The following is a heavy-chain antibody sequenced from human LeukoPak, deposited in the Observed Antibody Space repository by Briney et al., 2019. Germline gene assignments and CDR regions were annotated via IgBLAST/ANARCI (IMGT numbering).Heavy chain of an antibody. V-gene: IGHV4-34*01. Sequence: SETLSLTCAVPGGSFSGYLWSWLRQPPGKGLEWVGEINYNGEITNYNPSLKSRVTISIDKSKNQFSLKLTSVTAADTAVYYCTRSGLTGMRKYPRADYYYYGMDAWGQGTAVTVSS. J-gene: IGHJ6*02. CDR2: INYNGEIT. CDR3: TRSGLTGMRKYPRADYYYYGMDA. CDR1: GGSFSGYL. D-gene: IGHD2-2*02.